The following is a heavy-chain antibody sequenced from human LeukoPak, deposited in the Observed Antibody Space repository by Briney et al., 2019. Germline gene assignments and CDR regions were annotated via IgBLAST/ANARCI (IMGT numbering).Heavy chain of an antibody. Sequence: ASVTVSCKASGYAFSSQNINWVRQAPGQGLEWMGWISTSNGNTNYAQKFQGRVTMTTDTSTSTAYMEVRNLRSDDTAVYYCVRRYFWYLDLWGRGTPVTVSS. J-gene: IGHJ2*01. CDR1: GYAFSSQN. CDR3: VRRYFWYLDL. CDR2: ISTSNGNT. D-gene: IGHD1-1*01. V-gene: IGHV1-18*01.